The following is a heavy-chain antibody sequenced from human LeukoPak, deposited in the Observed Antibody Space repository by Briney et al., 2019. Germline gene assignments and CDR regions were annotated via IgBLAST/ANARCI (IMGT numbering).Heavy chain of an antibody. D-gene: IGHD3-16*01. J-gene: IGHJ3*02. V-gene: IGHV4-38-2*02. Sequence: SETLSLTCTVSGYSISSGYYWGWIRQPPGKGLEWIGSIYHSGSTYYNPSLKSRVTISVDTSKNQFSLKLSSVTAADTAVYYCARVGDAFDIWGQGTMVTVSS. CDR3: ARVGDAFDI. CDR2: IYHSGST. CDR1: GYSISSGYY.